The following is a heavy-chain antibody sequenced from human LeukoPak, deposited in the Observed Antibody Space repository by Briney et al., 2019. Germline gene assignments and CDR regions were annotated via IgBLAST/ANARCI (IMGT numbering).Heavy chain of an antibody. CDR3: ARDPLYNGGNSGAFDF. Sequence: PGGSLRLSCAASGFTFSDHFMTWIRQAPGKGLEWISYISGSGATYYADSVKGRFTIARDNVQSSLWLQMSSLRAEDTAVYYCARDPLYNGGNSGAFDFWGQGTLVTVSS. CDR2: ISGSGAT. J-gene: IGHJ3*01. V-gene: IGHV3-11*01. D-gene: IGHD4-23*01. CDR1: GFTFSDHF.